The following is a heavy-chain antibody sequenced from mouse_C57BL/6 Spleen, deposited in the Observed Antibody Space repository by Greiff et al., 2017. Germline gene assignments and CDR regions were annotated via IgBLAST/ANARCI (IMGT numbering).Heavy chain of an antibody. J-gene: IGHJ4*01. V-gene: IGHV1-39*01. CDR2: INPNYGTT. Sequence: VHVKQSGPELVKPGASVKISCKASGYSFTDYNMNWVKQSNGKSLEWIGVINPNYGTTSYNQKFKGKATLTVDQSSSTAYMQLNSLTSEDSAVYYCARGGYYGSTYAMDYWGQGASVTVSS. CDR1: GYSFTDYN. D-gene: IGHD1-1*01. CDR3: ARGGYYGSTYAMDY.